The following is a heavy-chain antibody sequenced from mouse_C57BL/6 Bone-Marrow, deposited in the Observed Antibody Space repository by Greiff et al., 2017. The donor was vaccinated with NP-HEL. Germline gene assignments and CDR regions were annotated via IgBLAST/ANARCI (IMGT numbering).Heavy chain of an antibody. Sequence: EVQLQQSGEGLVKPGGSLKLSCAASGFTFSSYAMSWVRQTPEKRLEWVAYISSGGDYIYYVDTVKGRFTISRDNARNTLYLQMSSLKSEDTAMYYCTRGGNYAWFAYWGQGTLVTVSA. J-gene: IGHJ3*01. CDR3: TRGGNYAWFAY. V-gene: IGHV5-9-1*02. CDR2: ISSGGDYI. CDR1: GFTFSSYA. D-gene: IGHD2-1*01.